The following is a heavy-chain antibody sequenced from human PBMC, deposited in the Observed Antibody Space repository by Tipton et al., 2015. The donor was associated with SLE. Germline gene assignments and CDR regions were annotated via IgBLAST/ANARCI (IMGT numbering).Heavy chain of an antibody. Sequence: PLRLSCAASGFPFSNYGMHWVRQAPGKGLEWVAFIRYDGSNKYYADSVKGRFTISRDNSKNTLYLQMNGLRAEDTAVYYCARGSQHWGLPPFDYWGQGTLVTVSS. CDR3: ARGSQHWGLPPFDY. D-gene: IGHD7-27*01. CDR1: GFPFSNYG. J-gene: IGHJ4*02. V-gene: IGHV3-30*02. CDR2: IRYDGSNK.